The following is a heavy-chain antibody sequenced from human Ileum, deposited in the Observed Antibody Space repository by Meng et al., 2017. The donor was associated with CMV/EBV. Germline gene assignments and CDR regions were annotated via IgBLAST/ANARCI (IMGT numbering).Heavy chain of an antibody. CDR2: IYYSGTI. CDR1: GGSVSSGLYY. D-gene: IGHD6-6*01. CDR3: ERGFRDSRSVLSSYFDY. Sequence: SETLSLTCTVSGGSVSSGLYYWAWIRQPPGKGLEWIAYIYYSGTINYNPSLRRRVTISLDTSKNQFSLNLSSVTAADTAVYYWERGFRDSRSVLSSYFDYWGQGTLVTVSS. V-gene: IGHV4-61*01. J-gene: IGHJ4*02.